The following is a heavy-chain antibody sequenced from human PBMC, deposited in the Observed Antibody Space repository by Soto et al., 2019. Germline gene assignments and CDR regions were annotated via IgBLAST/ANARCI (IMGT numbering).Heavy chain of an antibody. Sequence: PGGSLRLSCVVSVFPFAANAISWVRQAPGKGPEWVSGLRNTGRRTSYADSVKGRFNISRDNSENTVYLQMNSLRVEDTAVYYCATEMGATQGPFDNWGQGTLVTVSS. V-gene: IGHV3-23*01. D-gene: IGHD1-26*01. J-gene: IGHJ4*02. CDR1: VFPFAANA. CDR2: LRNTGRRT. CDR3: ATEMGATQGPFDN.